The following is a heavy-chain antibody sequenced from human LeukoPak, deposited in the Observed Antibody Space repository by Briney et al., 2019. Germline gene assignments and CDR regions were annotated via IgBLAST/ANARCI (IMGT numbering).Heavy chain of an antibody. CDR3: ARRGSSWSDFDF. CDR1: GFTVSSNY. V-gene: IGHV3-7*05. J-gene: IGHJ4*02. CDR2: IKQDGSET. D-gene: IGHD6-13*01. Sequence: GGSLRLSCAASGFTVSSNYMSWVRQAPGKGLEWVANIKQDGSETYYVDSVKGRFTISRDNAKNSLNLQMSNLRVEDTAVYYCARRGSSWSDFDFWGQGTLVTVSS.